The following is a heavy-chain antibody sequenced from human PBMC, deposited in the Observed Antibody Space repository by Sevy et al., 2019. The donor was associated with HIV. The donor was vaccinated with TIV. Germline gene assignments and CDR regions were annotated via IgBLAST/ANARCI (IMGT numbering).Heavy chain of an antibody. D-gene: IGHD6-13*01. Sequence: GGSLRLSCAASGFTFSSYSMNWVRQAPGKGLEWVSYISGSSNTKYYADSVKGRFTISRDNAKNSLYLQMNSLRAEDTAVYYCARDPEQLVGNYFDYWGQGIPVTVSS. J-gene: IGHJ4*02. CDR3: ARDPEQLVGNYFDY. CDR1: GFTFSSYS. V-gene: IGHV3-48*01. CDR2: ISGSSNTK.